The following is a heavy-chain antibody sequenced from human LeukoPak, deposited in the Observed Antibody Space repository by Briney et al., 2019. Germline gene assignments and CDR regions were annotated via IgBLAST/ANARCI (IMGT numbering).Heavy chain of an antibody. V-gene: IGHV3-23*01. Sequence: GGSLRLSCAASGFTFSSYAMSWVRQAPGKGLEWVSAISGSGGSTYYADSVKGRFTISRDNSKNTLYLQMNSLRAEDTAVYYCTKDPSSSNYFDYWGQGTLVTVSS. CDR2: ISGSGGST. J-gene: IGHJ4*02. CDR3: TKDPSSSNYFDY. D-gene: IGHD6-6*01. CDR1: GFTFSSYA.